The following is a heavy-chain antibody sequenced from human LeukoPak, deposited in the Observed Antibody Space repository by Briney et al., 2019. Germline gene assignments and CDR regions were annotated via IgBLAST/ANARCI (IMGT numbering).Heavy chain of an antibody. V-gene: IGHV3-7*01. D-gene: IGHD2-21*01. Sequence: GGSLRLSCAASGFTVSSNYMSWVRQAPGKGLEWLANIKEDGSAKYYADCVKGRFTISRDNAKNSLYLQMNSLRAEDTAVYYCTRDLFQPGDSWGQGSLVTVSS. CDR3: TRDLFQPGDS. CDR1: GFTVSSNY. CDR2: IKEDGSAK. J-gene: IGHJ4*02.